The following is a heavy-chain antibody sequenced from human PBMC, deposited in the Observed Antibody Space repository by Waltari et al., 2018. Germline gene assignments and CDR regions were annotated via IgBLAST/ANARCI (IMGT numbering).Heavy chain of an antibody. J-gene: IGHJ4*02. V-gene: IGHV1-3*01. CDR1: GYTFTSYA. D-gene: IGHD3-22*01. CDR3: ARGFGYYYDSSGYYYLDY. CDR2: INACNGNT. Sequence: QVQLVQSGAEVKKPGASVKVSCKASGYTFTSYAMHWVRQAPGQRLEWMGRINACNGNTKYSQKFQGRVTITRDTAASTAYMELSSLRSEDTAVYYCARGFGYYYDSSGYYYLDYWGQGTLVTVSS.